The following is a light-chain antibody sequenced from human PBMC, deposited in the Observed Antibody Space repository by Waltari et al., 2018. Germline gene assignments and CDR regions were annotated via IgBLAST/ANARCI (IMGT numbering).Light chain of an antibody. V-gene: IGKV3-15*01. CDR3: HHYNTWPPGT. J-gene: IGKJ2*02. CDR1: QTVNAN. Sequence: EIVMTQSPATLYVSPGERATLSCRASQTVNANLAWYQRTPGQAPRLIIYDASKRATGIPARFSCSGSGTDFTLTISSLQSEDFGIYYCHHYNTWPPGTFGQGTKLDNK. CDR2: DAS.